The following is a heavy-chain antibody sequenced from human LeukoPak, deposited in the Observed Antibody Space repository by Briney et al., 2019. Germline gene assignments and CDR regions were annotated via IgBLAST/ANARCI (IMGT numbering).Heavy chain of an antibody. V-gene: IGHV3-33*01. CDR1: GFTFSSYG. D-gene: IGHD2-2*01. CDR2: IWYDGSNK. Sequence: PGGSLRLSCAASGFTFSSYGMHWVRQAPGKGLEWVAVIWYDGSNKYYADSVKGRLTISRDNSKNTLYLQMNSLRAEDTAVYYCARSKGLGYCSSTSCHYYYYYGMDVWGKGTTVTVSS. J-gene: IGHJ6*04. CDR3: ARSKGLGYCSSTSCHYYYYYGMDV.